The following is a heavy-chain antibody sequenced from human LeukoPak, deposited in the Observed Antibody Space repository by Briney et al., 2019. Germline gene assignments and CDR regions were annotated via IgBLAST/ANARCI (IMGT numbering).Heavy chain of an antibody. CDR1: GFTFSDYD. CDR3: ARGAWEGLGYGYEAGWFDP. J-gene: IGHJ5*02. D-gene: IGHD5-12*01. Sequence: PGGSLRLSCAASGFTFSDYDMNWVRQAPGKGLEWVSSISSSSIYVSYADSVKGRYTISRDNAKNSLYLQMNSLRAEDTAVYYCARGAWEGLGYGYEAGWFDPWGQGTLVTVSS. V-gene: IGHV3-21*01. CDR2: ISSSSIYV.